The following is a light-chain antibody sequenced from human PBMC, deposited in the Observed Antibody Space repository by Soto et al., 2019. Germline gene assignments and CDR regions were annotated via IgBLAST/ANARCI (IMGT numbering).Light chain of an antibody. J-gene: IGLJ2*01. CDR1: KLGDKY. Sequence: SYELTQPPSVSVXXXXTAXXTCSGDKLGDKYACWYQQKPGQSPVLVIYQDSKRPSGIPERFSGSNSGNTATLTISGTQAMDEADYYCQAWDSSTAVFGGGTKVTVL. CDR3: QAWDSSTAV. CDR2: QDS. V-gene: IGLV3-1*01.